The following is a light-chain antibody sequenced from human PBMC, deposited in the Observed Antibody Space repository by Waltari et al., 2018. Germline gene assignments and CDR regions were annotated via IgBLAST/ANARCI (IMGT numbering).Light chain of an antibody. CDR1: SSDVGSYNL. Sequence: QSALTQPASVSGSPGQSSTISCTGTSSDVGSYNLLYWYQQHPGKAPKLMIYEGSKRPSGVSNRFSGSKSGNTASLTISGLQAEDEADYYCCSYAGSSTWVFGGGTKLTVL. J-gene: IGLJ3*02. V-gene: IGLV2-23*01. CDR3: CSYAGSSTWV. CDR2: EGS.